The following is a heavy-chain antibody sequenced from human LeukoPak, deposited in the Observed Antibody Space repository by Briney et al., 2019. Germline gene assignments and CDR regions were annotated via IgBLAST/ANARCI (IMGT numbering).Heavy chain of an antibody. J-gene: IGHJ4*02. CDR2: IYYNGTA. D-gene: IGHD4-17*01. V-gene: IGHV4-31*03. Sequence: SETLSLTCTVSGGSISSGGYYWSWVRQHPEKGLEWIGYIYYNGTAYYNPSLKSRVTMSVDTSKNQFSLKLDSVTAADTAVYYCARFSNDHGVKFDYWGQGTLVTVSS. CDR1: GGSISSGGYY. CDR3: ARFSNDHGVKFDY.